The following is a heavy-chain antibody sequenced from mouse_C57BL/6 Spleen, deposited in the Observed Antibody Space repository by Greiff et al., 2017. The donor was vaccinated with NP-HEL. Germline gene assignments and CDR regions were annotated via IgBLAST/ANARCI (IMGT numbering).Heavy chain of an antibody. J-gene: IGHJ1*03. CDR3: TSTVVATNWYFDV. Sequence: EVQLQQSGAELVRPGASVKLSCTASGFNIKDYYMHWVKQRPEQGLEWIGRIDPEDGDTEYAPKFQGKATMTADTSSNTAYLQLSSRTSEDTAVYYCTSTVVATNWYFDVWGTGTTVTVSS. CDR1: GFNIKDYY. D-gene: IGHD1-1*01. V-gene: IGHV14-1*01. CDR2: IDPEDGDT.